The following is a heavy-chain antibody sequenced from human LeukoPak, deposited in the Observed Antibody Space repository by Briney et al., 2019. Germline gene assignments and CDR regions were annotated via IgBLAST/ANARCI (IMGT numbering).Heavy chain of an antibody. J-gene: IGHJ5*02. CDR3: ARLPAAINGYFDP. CDR1: GFTFSSYG. Sequence: PGGSLRLSCAASGFTFSSYGMSWARQAPGKGLEWVSAVSGSGGSTYYADSVKGRFTISRDNSKNTLYLQMNSLRAEDTAVYYCARLPAAINGYFDPWGQGTLVTVSS. D-gene: IGHD2-2*01. CDR2: VSGSGGST. V-gene: IGHV3-23*01.